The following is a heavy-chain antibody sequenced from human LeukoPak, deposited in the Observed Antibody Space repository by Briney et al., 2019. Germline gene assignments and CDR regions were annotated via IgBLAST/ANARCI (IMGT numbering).Heavy chain of an antibody. CDR3: ARVGDAGAIDY. CDR1: GFTVSSNY. V-gene: IGHV3-33*08. Sequence: GGSLRLSCAASGFTVSSNYMSWVRQAPGKGLEWVAVIWYDGSNKYYADSVKGRFTISRDNSKNTLYLQMNSLRAEDTAVYYCARVGDAGAIDYWGQGTLVTVSS. CDR2: IWYDGSNK. D-gene: IGHD2-21*01. J-gene: IGHJ4*02.